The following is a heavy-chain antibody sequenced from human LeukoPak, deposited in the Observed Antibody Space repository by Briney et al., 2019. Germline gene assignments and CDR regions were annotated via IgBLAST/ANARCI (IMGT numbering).Heavy chain of an antibody. Sequence: PGGSLRLSCITSGFNFRGYNMAWVRQAPGKGLEWVAVIWYDGSNKYYADSVKGRFTISRDNSKNTLYLQMNSLRAEDTAVYYCAKAGRAFDIWGQGTMVTVSS. CDR1: GFNFRGYN. CDR3: AKAGRAFDI. J-gene: IGHJ3*02. CDR2: IWYDGSNK. V-gene: IGHV3-33*06. D-gene: IGHD1-14*01.